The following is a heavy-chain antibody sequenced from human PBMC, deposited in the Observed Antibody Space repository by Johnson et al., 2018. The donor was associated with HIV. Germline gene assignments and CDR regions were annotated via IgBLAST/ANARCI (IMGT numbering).Heavy chain of an antibody. J-gene: IGHJ3*02. CDR2: IKQDGSEK. V-gene: IGHV3-7*05. Sequence: VQLVESGGGLVQPGGSLRLSCAASGFTFSSYWMSWVRQAPGKGLEWVANIKQDGSEKYYVDSVKGRFTIARDNTKNTLYLQRNSLRAEDTALYYCAKGRGDYNIDAFDISGQGTMVTVSS. CDR3: AKGRGDYNIDAFDI. D-gene: IGHD4-17*01. CDR1: GFTFSSYW.